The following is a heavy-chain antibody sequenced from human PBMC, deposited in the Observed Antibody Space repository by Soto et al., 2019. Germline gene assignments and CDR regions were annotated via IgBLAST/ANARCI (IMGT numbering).Heavy chain of an antibody. Sequence: VGSLRLSCAASDFTFSSYAMSWVRQAPGKGLEWVSAISGSGGSTYYADSVKGRFTISRDNSKNTLYLQMNSLRAEDTAVYYCAKDGGLVINEYYFDYWGQGTLVTVSS. D-gene: IGHD3-9*01. CDR3: AKDGGLVINEYYFDY. CDR1: DFTFSSYA. V-gene: IGHV3-23*01. J-gene: IGHJ4*02. CDR2: ISGSGGST.